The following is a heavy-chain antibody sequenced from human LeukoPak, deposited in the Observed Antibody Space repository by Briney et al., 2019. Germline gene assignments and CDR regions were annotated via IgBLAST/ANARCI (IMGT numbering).Heavy chain of an antibody. V-gene: IGHV4-30-4*01. Sequence: SEILSLTCTVSVGSILSDNYYWSWIRQPPGRDLQWIGYIHYSGSTYSNPSLKSSVTLSVDTSKNQFSLKLSSVTAADTAVYYCAREMVITSRPGYYYYGMDVWGQGTTVTVSS. CDR3: AREMVITSRPGYYYYGMDV. CDR2: IHYSGST. CDR1: VGSILSDNYY. D-gene: IGHD3-22*01. J-gene: IGHJ6*02.